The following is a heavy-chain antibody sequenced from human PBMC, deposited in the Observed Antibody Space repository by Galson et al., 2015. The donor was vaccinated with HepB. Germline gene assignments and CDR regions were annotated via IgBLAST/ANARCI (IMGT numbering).Heavy chain of an antibody. CDR3: AREPEGYGSGSYDAFDI. Sequence: SVKVSCKASGYTFTSYGISWVRQAPGQGLEWMGWISAYNGNTNYAQKLQGRVTMTTDTSTSTAYMELRSLRSDDTAVYYCAREPEGYGSGSYDAFDIWGQGTMVTVSS. D-gene: IGHD3-10*01. CDR1: GYTFTSYG. CDR2: ISAYNGNT. V-gene: IGHV1-18*01. J-gene: IGHJ3*02.